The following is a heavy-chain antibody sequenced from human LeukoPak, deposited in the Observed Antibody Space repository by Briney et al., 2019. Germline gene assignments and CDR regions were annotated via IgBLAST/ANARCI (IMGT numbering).Heavy chain of an antibody. D-gene: IGHD5-12*01. Sequence: GGSLRLSCAASGFTFSSYAMSWVRQAPGKGLEWVSHIHFSPGYTYYADSVKGRFTISRDNPKNMLYLQMNSLRAEDTAVYYCAKGYTAAWYDFDYWGQGTLVTVSS. CDR1: GFTFSSYA. CDR2: IHFSPGYT. V-gene: IGHV3-23*01. CDR3: AKGYTAAWYDFDY. J-gene: IGHJ4*02.